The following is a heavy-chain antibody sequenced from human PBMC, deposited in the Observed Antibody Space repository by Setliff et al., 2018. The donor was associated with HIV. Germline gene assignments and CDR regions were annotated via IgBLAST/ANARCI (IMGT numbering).Heavy chain of an antibody. D-gene: IGHD6-19*01. V-gene: IGHV3-21*01. J-gene: IGHJ4*02. CDR3: TRMIPPRSNRFSSGWFDY. Sequence: GSLRLSCAASGVSFNTYSMSWVRQAPGKGLEWVSSISSSGTYIYYADSMKGRFTISRDKAGNSLYLQLNNVRAEDTAVYYCTRMIPPRSNRFSSGWFDYWGQGTVVTVSS. CDR1: GVSFNTYS. CDR2: ISSSGTYI.